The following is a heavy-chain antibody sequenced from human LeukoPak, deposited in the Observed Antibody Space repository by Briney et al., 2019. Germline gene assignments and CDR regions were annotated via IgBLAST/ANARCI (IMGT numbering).Heavy chain of an antibody. CDR2: ISGSGGST. Sequence: GGSLRLSCAASGFTFSNYAMSWVRQAPGKGLEWVSGISGSGGSTYYGDSVKGRFTISRDNSKNTLYVQMNSLRAEDTAIYYCAKATGRGRFDYWGQGTLVTVSS. CDR3: AKATGRGRFDY. V-gene: IGHV3-23*01. J-gene: IGHJ4*02. D-gene: IGHD3-10*01. CDR1: GFTFSNYA.